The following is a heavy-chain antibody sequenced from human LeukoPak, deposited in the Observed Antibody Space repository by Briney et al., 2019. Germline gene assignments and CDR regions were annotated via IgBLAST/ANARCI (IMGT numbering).Heavy chain of an antibody. V-gene: IGHV3-23*01. CDR1: GFTFSRYT. J-gene: IGHJ6*02. D-gene: IGHD3-10*01. Sequence: PGGSLRLSCAASGFTFSRYTMNWVRQAPGKGLEWVSGISSSGGNTYYADSVKGRFTISRDNSENTLYLQMHSLRAEDTAEYYCAKVRGIYGSGNYYYYYYGMDVWGQGTTVTVSS. CDR2: ISSSGGNT. CDR3: AKVRGIYGSGNYYYYYYGMDV.